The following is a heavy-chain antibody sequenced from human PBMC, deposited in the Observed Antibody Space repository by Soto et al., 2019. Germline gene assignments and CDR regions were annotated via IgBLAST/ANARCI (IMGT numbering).Heavy chain of an antibody. CDR3: DKGTYYYDSSGYYYKCAFDI. D-gene: IGHD3-22*01. CDR2: IYYSGST. CDR1: GGSISSGDYY. Sequence: SETLSLTCTVSGGSISSGDYYWSWIRQPPGKGLEWIGYIYYSGSTYYNPSLKSRVTISVDTSKNQFSRKLSSVTAADTAVSYCDKGTYYYDSSGYYYKCAFDIWGQGTMVTVSS. V-gene: IGHV4-30-4*01. J-gene: IGHJ3*02.